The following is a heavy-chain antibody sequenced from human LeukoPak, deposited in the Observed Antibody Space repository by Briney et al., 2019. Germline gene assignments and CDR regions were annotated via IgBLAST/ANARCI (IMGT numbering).Heavy chain of an antibody. CDR1: GFTFSDYY. CDR2: VSDSGSTR. D-gene: IGHD6-13*01. Sequence: GGSLRLSCAASGFTFSDYYMSWVREAPGKGLEWFAYVSDSGSTRYADSVRGRFTVSRDDAKSSLFLQMNSLRAEDTAVYYCASEMGSTWSVPIDYWGQGTLVTVSS. V-gene: IGHV3-11*01. CDR3: ASEMGSTWSVPIDY. J-gene: IGHJ4*02.